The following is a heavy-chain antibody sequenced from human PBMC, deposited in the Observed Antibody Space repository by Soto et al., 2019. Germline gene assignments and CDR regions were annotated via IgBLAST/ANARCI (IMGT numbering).Heavy chain of an antibody. J-gene: IGHJ4*02. CDR2: IVPMFGTS. D-gene: IGHD3-3*01. CDR3: NRGSAYDFWSGYL. CDR1: GGTSTRYA. V-gene: IGHV1-69*06. Sequence: QERLVQSGAEVRKPGSSMKVSCKVTGGTSTRYAINWVRQAPGQGLEWMGGIVPMFGTSKYAQKFQGRVTITADTSTNIAYMELRSLRSEDTAVYYCNRGSAYDFWSGYLWGQGTLVSVSS.